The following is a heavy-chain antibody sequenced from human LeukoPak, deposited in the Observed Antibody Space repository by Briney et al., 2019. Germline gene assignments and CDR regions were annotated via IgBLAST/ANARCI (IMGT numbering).Heavy chain of an antibody. CDR2: MNPNSGNT. CDR1: GYTFTSYD. J-gene: IGHJ4*02. V-gene: IGHV1-8*01. CDR3: AREGEQLTSFDY. Sequence: ASVKVSCKASGYTFTSYDINWVRQATGQGLEWMGWMNPNSGNTGYAQKFQGRVTITRNTSISTAYMELSSLRSEDTAVYYCAREGEQLTSFDYWGQGTLVTVSS. D-gene: IGHD6-6*01.